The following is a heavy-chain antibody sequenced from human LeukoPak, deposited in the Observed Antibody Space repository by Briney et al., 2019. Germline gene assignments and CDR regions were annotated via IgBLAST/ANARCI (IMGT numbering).Heavy chain of an antibody. J-gene: IGHJ4*02. CDR3: ARSRGSSWYSLFGY. CDR2: IYHSGST. Sequence: SETLSLTCTVSGYSISSGYYWGWIRQPPGKGLEWIGSIYHSGSTYYNPSLKSRVTISVDTSKNQFSLKLSSVTAADTAVYYCARSRGSSWYSLFGYWGQGTLVTVSS. CDR1: GYSISSGYY. D-gene: IGHD6-13*01. V-gene: IGHV4-38-2*02.